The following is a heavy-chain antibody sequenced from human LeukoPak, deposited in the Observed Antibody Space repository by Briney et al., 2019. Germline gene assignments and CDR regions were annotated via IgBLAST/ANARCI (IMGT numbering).Heavy chain of an antibody. CDR2: INHSGST. CDR1: GGSISSGGYS. J-gene: IGHJ4*02. Sequence: SETLSLTCAVSGGSISSGGYSWSWIRQPPGKGLEWIGEINHSGSTNYNPSLKSRVTISVDTSKNQFSLKLSSVTAADTAVYYCARGYRYYYDSSGYDYWGQGTLVTVSS. D-gene: IGHD3-22*01. CDR3: ARGYRYYYDSSGYDY. V-gene: IGHV4-34*01.